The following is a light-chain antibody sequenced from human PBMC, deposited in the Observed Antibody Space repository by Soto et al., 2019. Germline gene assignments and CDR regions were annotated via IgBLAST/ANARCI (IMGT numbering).Light chain of an antibody. V-gene: IGKV3-20*01. CDR1: QRVSSSY. CDR3: QQYGSSRT. J-gene: IGKJ1*01. CDR2: GAS. Sequence: EIVLTQSPGTLSLSPGERATLSCRASQRVSSSYLAWYQQKPGQAPRLLIYGASSRATGIPDRFSGSGSGTDFTLTISRLGPEDFAVYYCQQYGSSRTFGQGNKVEIK.